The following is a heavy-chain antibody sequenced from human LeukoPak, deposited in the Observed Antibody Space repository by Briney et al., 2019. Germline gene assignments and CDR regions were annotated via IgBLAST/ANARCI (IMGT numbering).Heavy chain of an antibody. CDR1: GYIFTRYY. J-gene: IGHJ3*02. D-gene: IGHD5-18*01. CDR2: INPGGGTT. Sequence: ASVTVSCKASGYIFTRYYIHWVRQAPGQGLEWMGIINPGGGTTSYEQKFQGRLTVTRDTSTSTVYMEVRSLRSEDTAVYYCARQVATKVTNAVDIWGQGTPVTVSS. CDR3: ARQVATKVTNAVDI. V-gene: IGHV1-46*01.